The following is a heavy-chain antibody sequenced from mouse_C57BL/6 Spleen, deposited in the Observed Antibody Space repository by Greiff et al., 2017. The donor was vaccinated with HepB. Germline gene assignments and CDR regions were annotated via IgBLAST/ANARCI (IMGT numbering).Heavy chain of an antibody. CDR1: GYTFTSYG. V-gene: IGHV1-81*01. J-gene: IGHJ3*01. D-gene: IGHD3-3*01. CDR2: IYPSSGTT. CDR3: ARREGTPAY. Sequence: QVQLQQSGAELARPGASVKLSCKASGYTFTSYGISWVKQRTGQGLEWIGEIYPSSGTTYYNEKFKGKATLTADKSSRTAYMQFRSLTSEDSAVYFCARREGTPAYRGQGTLVTVSA.